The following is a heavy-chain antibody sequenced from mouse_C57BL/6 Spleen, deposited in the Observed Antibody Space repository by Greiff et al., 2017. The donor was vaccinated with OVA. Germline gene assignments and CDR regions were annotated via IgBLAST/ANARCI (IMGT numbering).Heavy chain of an antibody. J-gene: IGHJ2*01. Sequence: VQLKQSGAELVRPGASVKLSCTASGFTIKDYSMHWVKQRPEQGLEWIGRIDPEDGDTDYAPKFKGKATMTADTSSNTAYLQLNSLASENTAVYYCTMITTVVFDCRGQGTTLTVST. CDR2: IDPEDGDT. CDR3: TMITTVVFDC. D-gene: IGHD1-1*01. CDR1: GFTIKDYS. V-gene: IGHV14-1*01.